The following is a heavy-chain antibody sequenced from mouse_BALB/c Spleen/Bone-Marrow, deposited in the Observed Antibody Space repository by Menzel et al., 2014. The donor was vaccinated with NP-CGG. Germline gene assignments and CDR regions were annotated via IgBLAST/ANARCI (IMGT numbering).Heavy chain of an antibody. Sequence: QVQLKESGAELVKPGASVKLSCKASGYTFTNYYIYWVKQRPGQGLEWIGEINPSNGGTNFNEKFKSKATLTVDKSSSTAKMQLSSLTSEDSAVYYGTRVDFLYSYVMDYWGQGTSVTVSS. J-gene: IGHJ4*01. CDR2: INPSNGGT. D-gene: IGHD2-3*01. V-gene: IGHV1S81*02. CDR3: TRVDFLYSYVMDY. CDR1: GYTFTNYY.